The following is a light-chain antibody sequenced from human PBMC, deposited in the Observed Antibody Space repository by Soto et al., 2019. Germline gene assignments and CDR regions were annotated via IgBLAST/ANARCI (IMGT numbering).Light chain of an antibody. CDR2: GAS. V-gene: IGKV3-20*01. CDR3: QLYGSSIT. Sequence: EIVLTQSPGTLSLSPGERATLSCRSSQSVGSTYLAWYQQKPCQTPRLLIYGASSRATGIPDRFSGSGSGTDFTLTIIRLEPEDFAVYYCQLYGSSITFGQGTRLDIK. CDR1: QSVGSTY. J-gene: IGKJ5*01.